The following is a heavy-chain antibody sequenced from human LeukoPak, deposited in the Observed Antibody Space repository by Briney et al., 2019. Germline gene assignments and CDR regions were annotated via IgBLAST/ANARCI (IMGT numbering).Heavy chain of an antibody. CDR1: GYTLTELS. CDR3: VTGGPGGIPVPGGGPLDY. CDR2: FDPEDGKT. D-gene: IGHD6-19*01. Sequence: GCSVQVSCKVSGYTLTELSMHWVRQAPGKGGEWMEGFDPEDGKTMYAQKFQDRVTVTDDTSTDTAYMELGSLRGEDTAVYYCVTGGPGGIPVPGGGPLDYWGQATLVTVSS. J-gene: IGHJ4*02. V-gene: IGHV1-24*01.